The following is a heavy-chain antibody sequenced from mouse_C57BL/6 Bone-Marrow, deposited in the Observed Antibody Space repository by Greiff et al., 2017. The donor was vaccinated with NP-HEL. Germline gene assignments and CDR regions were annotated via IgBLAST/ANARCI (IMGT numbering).Heavy chain of an antibody. D-gene: IGHD2-4*01. J-gene: IGHJ4*01. CDR1: GFTFSDYY. CDR2: INYDGSST. CDR3: ARDYDYDEGGYAMDY. V-gene: IGHV5-16*01. Sequence: EVKLVESEGGLVQPGSSMKLSCTASGFTFSDYYMAWVRQVPEKGLEWVANINYDGSSTYYLDSLKSRFIISRDNAKNILYLQMSSLKSEDTATHYCARDYDYDEGGYAMDYWGQGTSVTVSS.